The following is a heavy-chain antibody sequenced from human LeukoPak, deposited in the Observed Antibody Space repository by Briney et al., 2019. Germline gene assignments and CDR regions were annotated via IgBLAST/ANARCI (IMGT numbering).Heavy chain of an antibody. V-gene: IGHV3-53*01. D-gene: IGHD3-3*01. CDR2: IYSGGST. J-gene: IGHJ4*02. CDR3: ARAAGGFGVVIQYYFDY. CDR1: GFTVSSNY. Sequence: GGSLRLSCAASGFTVSSNYMSWVRQAPGKGLGWVSVIYSGGSTYYADSVKGRFTISRDNSKNTLYLQMNSLGAEDTAVYYCARAAGGFGVVIQYYFDYWGQGTLVTVPS.